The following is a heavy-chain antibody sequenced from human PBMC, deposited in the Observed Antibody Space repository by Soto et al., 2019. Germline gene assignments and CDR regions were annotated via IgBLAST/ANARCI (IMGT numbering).Heavy chain of an antibody. J-gene: IGHJ4*02. V-gene: IGHV4-39*01. Sequence: SETLSLTCSVSGGSIGSSTYYWGWIRQPPGKGLEWIGTIYYSGSTYYNPSLKSRVTISVDTSKNQLSLKVRSVTAADTAVYYGADAVVGIMIFVSWGQGTPVTVSS. CDR2: IYYSGST. CDR3: ADAVVGIMIFVS. CDR1: GGSIGSSTYY. D-gene: IGHD3-16*01.